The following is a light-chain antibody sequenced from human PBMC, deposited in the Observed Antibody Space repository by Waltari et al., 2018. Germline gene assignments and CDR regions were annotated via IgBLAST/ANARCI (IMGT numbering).Light chain of an antibody. CDR2: DAS. J-gene: IGKJ3*01. CDR1: QDISNY. V-gene: IGKV1-33*01. Sequence: IQMTQSPSSLSASVGDRVNITCQASQDISNYLNWYQQKPGKAPKPLIYDASNLETGVPSRFSGSGSGTDFTFTISSLQPEDIATYYCQQYDNLPLTFGPGTKVDIK. CDR3: QQYDNLPLT.